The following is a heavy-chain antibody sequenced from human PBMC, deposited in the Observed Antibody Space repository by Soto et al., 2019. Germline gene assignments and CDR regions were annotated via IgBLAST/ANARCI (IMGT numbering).Heavy chain of an antibody. CDR1: GFTFSSYA. CDR2: ISGSGGST. J-gene: IGHJ4*02. Sequence: GGSLRLSCAASGFTFSSYAMSWVRQAPGKGLEWVSAISGSGGSTYYADSVKGRFTISRDNSKNTLYLQMNSLRAEDTAVYYCAKDVVVVAATLFGSDYWGQGTLVTVSS. CDR3: AKDVVVVAATLFGSDY. D-gene: IGHD2-15*01. V-gene: IGHV3-23*01.